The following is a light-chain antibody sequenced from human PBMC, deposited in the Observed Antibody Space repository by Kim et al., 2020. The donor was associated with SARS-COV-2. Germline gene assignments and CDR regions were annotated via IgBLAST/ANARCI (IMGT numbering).Light chain of an antibody. V-gene: IGLV1-47*02. J-gene: IGLJ2*01. CDR1: RSNIGSNY. CDR3: AAWDDSLSGVV. CDR2: SNN. Sequence: GQRVTISCSGRRSNIGSNYVYWNQQLPGTAPKRLIYSNNQRPSGFPDRFAGSKSGPSASLAISGLRSEDEADYYCAAWDDSLSGVVFGGGTQLTVL.